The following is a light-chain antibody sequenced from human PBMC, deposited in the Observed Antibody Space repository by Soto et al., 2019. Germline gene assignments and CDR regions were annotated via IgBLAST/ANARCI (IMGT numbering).Light chain of an antibody. V-gene: IGKV3-11*01. CDR2: DAS. CDR1: QDVGGY. J-gene: IGKJ4*01. Sequence: EIVLTQSPATLSLSPGDRATLSCRASQDVGGYLSWFQQKPGQAPRLLIYDASNKATGIPARFSGSGSGTDFTLTINSLEPEDFAVYYCQQRSNWPLTFGGGTKVDIK. CDR3: QQRSNWPLT.